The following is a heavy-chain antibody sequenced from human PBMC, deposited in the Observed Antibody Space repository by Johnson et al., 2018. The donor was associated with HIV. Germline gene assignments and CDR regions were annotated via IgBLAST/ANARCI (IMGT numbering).Heavy chain of an antibody. D-gene: IGHD3-22*01. V-gene: IGHV3-30*19. CDR2: ISFDGSHK. J-gene: IGHJ3*02. CDR1: GFAFSNYG. Sequence: VQLVESGGGVVQPGRSLRLSCAASGFAFSNYGMHWVRQAPGKGLEWVAVISFDGSHKYYADSVKARFTISRDNSKNTLYLQMNSLRTEDTTVYYCARSMGYSSGYYSPYGADAFDIWGQGTMVTVSS. CDR3: ARSMGYSSGYYSPYGADAFDI.